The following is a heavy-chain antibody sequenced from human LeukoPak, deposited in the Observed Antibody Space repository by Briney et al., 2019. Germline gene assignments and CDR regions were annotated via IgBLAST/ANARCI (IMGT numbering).Heavy chain of an antibody. CDR1: GFTFNTYP. D-gene: IGHD1-1*01. Sequence: GGSLRLSCTASGFTFNTYPMHWVRQAPGKGLVWVSRVYSDGGDSRHADSVKGRFTISRDNAKNTLYLQMNSLRVEDTAVYYCTRGANWAFDYWGQGTLVTVSS. CDR2: VYSDGGDS. CDR3: TRGANWAFDY. J-gene: IGHJ4*02. V-gene: IGHV3-74*01.